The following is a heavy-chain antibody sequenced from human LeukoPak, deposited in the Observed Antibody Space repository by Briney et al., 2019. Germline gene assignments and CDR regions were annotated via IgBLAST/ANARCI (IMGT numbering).Heavy chain of an antibody. CDR1: GGSFSGYY. J-gene: IGHJ4*02. Sequence: PSETLSLTCAVYGGSFSGYYWSWIRQPPGKGLEWIGEINHSGSTNYNPSLKSRVTISVDTSKNQFSLKLSSVTAADTAVYYCARHSVAAPYFDYWGQGTLVTVSS. CDR3: ARHSVAAPYFDY. CDR2: INHSGST. D-gene: IGHD2-15*01. V-gene: IGHV4-34*01.